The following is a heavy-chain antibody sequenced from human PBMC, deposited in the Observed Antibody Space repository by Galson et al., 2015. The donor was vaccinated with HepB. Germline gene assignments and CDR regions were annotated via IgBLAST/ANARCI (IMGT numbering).Heavy chain of an antibody. CDR2: TNPNSGNA. V-gene: IGHV1-8*01. CDR3: ARVSAWSHFDF. Sequence: SVKVSCKASGYIFTSYDINWVRQATGQGLGWMGWTNPNSGNAGYAQKFQGRVTMTRDISTSTAYMELSSLRFDDTAVYYCARVSAWSHFDFWGQGTLVTVPP. D-gene: IGHD6-19*01. J-gene: IGHJ4*02. CDR1: GYIFTSYD.